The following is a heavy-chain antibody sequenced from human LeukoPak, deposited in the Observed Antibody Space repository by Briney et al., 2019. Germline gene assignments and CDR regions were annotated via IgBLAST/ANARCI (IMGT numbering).Heavy chain of an antibody. CDR2: IRYDETIE. V-gene: IGHV3-30*02. J-gene: IGHJ1*01. Sequence: GGTLRLSCAASGFTFSSYGMSWVRQAPGRGLEWVAFIRYDETIENYADSVKGRFTISRDNSKNALYLQMGSLRVEDTAVYYCVKDLSRITMVRGLWGGAAGLEHWGQGTQVTVSS. D-gene: IGHD3-10*01. CDR3: VKDLSRITMVRGLWGGAAGLEH. CDR1: GFTFSSYG.